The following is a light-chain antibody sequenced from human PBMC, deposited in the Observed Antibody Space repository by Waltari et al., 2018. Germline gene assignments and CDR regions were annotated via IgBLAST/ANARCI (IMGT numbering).Light chain of an antibody. CDR1: SSNIGSNY. Sequence: QSVLTQPPSASGTPGQRVTIPCSGSSSNIGSNYVYWYQQRPGTAPKLLIYRNNQRPSGVPDRFSGSKSGTSASLAISWLRSEDEADYYCAAWDDSLSGVVFGGGTKLTVL. CDR2: RNN. J-gene: IGLJ2*01. V-gene: IGLV1-47*01. CDR3: AAWDDSLSGVV.